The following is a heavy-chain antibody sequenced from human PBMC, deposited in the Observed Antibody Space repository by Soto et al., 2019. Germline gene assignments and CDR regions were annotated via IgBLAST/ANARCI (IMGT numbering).Heavy chain of an antibody. CDR3: ARDGLLFSGPYRPSRFDY. D-gene: IGHD3-16*02. CDR2: IKHDTSEA. J-gene: IGHJ4*02. Sequence: GGSLRLSCAASGFKFSDYWMSWVRQAPGKGLEWVGNIKHDTSEAHYADSVKGRFTITRDNIKNFLFLQMNGLRSDDTASYYCARDGLLFSGPYRPSRFDYWGLGTLVTVS. CDR1: GFKFSDYW. V-gene: IGHV3-7*03.